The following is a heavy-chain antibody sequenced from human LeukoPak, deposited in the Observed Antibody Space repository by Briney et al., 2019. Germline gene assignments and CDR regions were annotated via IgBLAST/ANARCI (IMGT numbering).Heavy chain of an antibody. Sequence: PGGSLRLSCAASGFTVSSNHMSWVRQAPGKGLEWVSVIYSGGSIYYADSVKGRFTISRDNSKNTLYLQMNSLRAEDTAVYYCARKYCSGGSCYWVDDYWGQGTLVTVSS. CDR2: IYSGGSI. V-gene: IGHV3-53*01. CDR3: ARKYCSGGSCYWVDDY. J-gene: IGHJ4*02. CDR1: GFTVSSNH. D-gene: IGHD2-15*01.